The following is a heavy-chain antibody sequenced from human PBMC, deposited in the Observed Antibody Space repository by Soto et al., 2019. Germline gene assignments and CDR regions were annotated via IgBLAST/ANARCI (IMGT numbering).Heavy chain of an antibody. Sequence: PGGSLRLSCLASGLTFSDDGFHWVRQAPGKGLEWVAFISYDGNKKFTADSVKGRFTISRDNAKNSLYLEMNTLRADDSGLYYCARGPRVSSTGTGAHWGRGTLVTVSS. CDR3: ARGPRVSSTGTGAH. J-gene: IGHJ4*02. D-gene: IGHD1-1*01. CDR2: ISYDGNKK. CDR1: GLTFSDDG. V-gene: IGHV3-30-3*01.